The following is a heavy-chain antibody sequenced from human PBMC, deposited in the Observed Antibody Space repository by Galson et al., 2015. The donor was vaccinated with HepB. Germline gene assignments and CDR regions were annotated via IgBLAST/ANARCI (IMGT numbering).Heavy chain of an antibody. V-gene: IGHV3-30*18. D-gene: IGHD3-10*01. J-gene: IGHJ6*02. CDR2: ISYDGSNK. CDR1: GFTFSSCG. Sequence: SLRLSCAVSGFTFSSCGMHWVRQAPGKGLEWVALISYDGSNKYYADSVKGRFTISRDNSKNTLYLQMNSLRAEDTAVYYCAKQVPRGRARTYYYHAMDVWGQGTTVTVSS. CDR3: AKQVPRGRARTYYYHAMDV.